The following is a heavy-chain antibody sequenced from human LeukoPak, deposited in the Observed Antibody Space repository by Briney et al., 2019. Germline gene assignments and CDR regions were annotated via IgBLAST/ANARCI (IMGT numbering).Heavy chain of an antibody. J-gene: IGHJ4*02. Sequence: GGSLRLSCAASGFTFDDYAMHWVRQAPGKGLEWVSGISWNSGSIGYADSVKGRFTISRDNAKNSLYLQMNSLRAEDMALYYCARSGYCSGGSCYPFDYWGQGTLVTVSS. V-gene: IGHV3-9*03. D-gene: IGHD2-15*01. CDR3: ARSGYCSGGSCYPFDY. CDR1: GFTFDDYA. CDR2: ISWNSGSI.